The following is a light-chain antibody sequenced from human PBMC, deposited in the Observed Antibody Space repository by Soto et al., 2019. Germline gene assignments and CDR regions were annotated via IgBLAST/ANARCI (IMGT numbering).Light chain of an antibody. Sequence: EIVLTQSPGTLSLSPGQRATLSCSASHSVSSSYLAWYQQKPGQAPRLLIYGASGRATGIPDRFSGSGSGTDFTLTISSLEPEDFAVYYCQQRSNWPPITFGQGTRLEIK. J-gene: IGKJ5*01. CDR2: GAS. CDR3: QQRSNWPPIT. CDR1: HSVSSSY. V-gene: IGKV3D-20*02.